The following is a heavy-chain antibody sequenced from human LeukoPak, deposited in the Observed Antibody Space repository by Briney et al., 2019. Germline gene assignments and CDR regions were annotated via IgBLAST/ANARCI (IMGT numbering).Heavy chain of an antibody. J-gene: IGHJ4*02. V-gene: IGHV3-74*01. CDR1: GFTFSSYW. CDR3: ARDLYGTPGTP. CDR2: INTDGSST. Sequence: GGSLRLSCAASGFTFSSYWMHWVRQAPGKGLVWVSRINTDGSSTSYADSVKGRFTISRDNAKNTLHLQMNSLRAEDTAVYYCARDLYGTPGTPWSQGTLVTVSS. D-gene: IGHD1-1*01.